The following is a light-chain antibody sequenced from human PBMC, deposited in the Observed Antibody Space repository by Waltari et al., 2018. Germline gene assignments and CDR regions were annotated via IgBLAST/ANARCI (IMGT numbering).Light chain of an antibody. CDR3: QHYLRLPAT. J-gene: IGKJ1*01. Sequence: IVLTQSPGTLSLSPGERATLPCRASQSVSRALAWYQQKPGQAPRLLIYGASNRATGIPDRFSGSGSGTDFSLTISSLEPEDFAVYYCQHYLRLPATFGQGTKVEIK. CDR1: QSVSRA. V-gene: IGKV3-20*01. CDR2: GAS.